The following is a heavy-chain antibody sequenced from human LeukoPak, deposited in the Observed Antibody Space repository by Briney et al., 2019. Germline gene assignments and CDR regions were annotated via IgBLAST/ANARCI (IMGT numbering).Heavy chain of an antibody. CDR1: GGSFSGYY. Sequence: SETLSLTCAVYGGSFSGYYWSWIRQPPGKGLEWIGEINHSGSTNYNPSLKSRVTISVDTSKNQFSLKLSSVTAADTAVYYCARADYCDSSGYYGMDVWGQGTTVTVSS. D-gene: IGHD3-22*01. CDR2: INHSGST. CDR3: ARADYCDSSGYYGMDV. V-gene: IGHV4-34*01. J-gene: IGHJ6*02.